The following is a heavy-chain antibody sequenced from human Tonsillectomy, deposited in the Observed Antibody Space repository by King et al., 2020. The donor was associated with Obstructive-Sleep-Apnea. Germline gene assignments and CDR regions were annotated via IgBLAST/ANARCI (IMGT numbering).Heavy chain of an antibody. Sequence: QLVQSGGEVKKPGESLRISCKGSGYSFTNYWINWVRQMPGKGLEWMGTIDPSDSYTSYSPSFQGHVTISADKSISTAYLQWSRLRASDTAMYYCARRLSGAYSGWYSVPFDYWGQGTLVTVSS. CDR3: ARRLSGAYSGWYSVPFDY. J-gene: IGHJ4*02. V-gene: IGHV5-10-1*03. CDR2: IDPSDSYT. D-gene: IGHD6-19*01. CDR1: GYSFTNYW.